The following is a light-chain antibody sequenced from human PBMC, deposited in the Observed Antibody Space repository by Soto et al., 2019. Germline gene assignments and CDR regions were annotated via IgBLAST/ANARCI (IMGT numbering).Light chain of an antibody. CDR3: QTYDSSLSGWV. J-gene: IGLJ3*02. V-gene: IGLV1-40*01. Sequence: QSVLTQPPSVSGAPGQRVTISCTGSSSNIRAGYDVHWYQQLPGTAPKLLIYGNSNRPSGVPDRFSGSKSGTSTSLAITGLRAEDEDDYYCQTYDSSLSGWVFGGGTQLTVL. CDR2: GNS. CDR1: SSNIRAGYD.